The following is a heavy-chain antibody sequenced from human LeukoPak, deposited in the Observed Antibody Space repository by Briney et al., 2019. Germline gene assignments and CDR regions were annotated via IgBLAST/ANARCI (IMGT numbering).Heavy chain of an antibody. D-gene: IGHD2-15*01. J-gene: IGHJ4*02. V-gene: IGHV3-53*01. CDR3: ARRRWSDDELVGYY. Sequence: GGSLRLSCAASEFTVSSNYMSWVRQAPGKGLEWVSVIYSGGTTYYADSVKGRFTISRDNSKNTLYLQINSLRAEDTAVYYCARRRWSDDELVGYYWGQGTLVTVSS. CDR2: IYSGGTT. CDR1: EFTVSSNY.